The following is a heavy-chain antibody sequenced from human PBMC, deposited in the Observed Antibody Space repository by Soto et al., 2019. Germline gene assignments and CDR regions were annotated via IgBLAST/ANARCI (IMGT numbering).Heavy chain of an antibody. V-gene: IGHV3-23*01. J-gene: IGHJ4*02. Sequence: PGGSLRLSCAASGFTFSNYGIHWVRQDPGKGLEWVSAISGSGGSTYYADSVKGRFTISRDNSKNTLYLQMNSLRAEDTAVYYCAKWQYYYDSSGYYRCFDYWGQGTLVTVPQ. CDR3: AKWQYYYDSSGYYRCFDY. CDR1: GFTFSNYG. D-gene: IGHD3-22*01. CDR2: ISGSGGST.